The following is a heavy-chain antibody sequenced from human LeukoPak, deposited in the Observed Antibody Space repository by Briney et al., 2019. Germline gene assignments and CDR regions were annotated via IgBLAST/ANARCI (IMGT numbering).Heavy chain of an antibody. J-gene: IGHJ4*02. CDR3: ARDQGGTWLRLRGYFDY. Sequence: PGGSLRLSCAASGFTFSSYAMHWVRQAPGKGLEWVAVISYDGSNKYYADSVKGRFTISRDNSKNTLYLQMNSLRAEDTAEYYCARDQGGTWLRLRGYFDYWGQGTLVTVSS. D-gene: IGHD5-12*01. V-gene: IGHV3-30*01. CDR2: ISYDGSNK. CDR1: GFTFSSYA.